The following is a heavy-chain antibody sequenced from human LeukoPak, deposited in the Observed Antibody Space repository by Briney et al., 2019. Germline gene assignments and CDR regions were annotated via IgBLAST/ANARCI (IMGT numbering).Heavy chain of an antibody. J-gene: IGHJ4*02. V-gene: IGHV4-34*01. Sequence: SETLSLTCAVYGGSFSGYYWSWIRQSPGKGLEWIGEINHSGSTNYNPSLKSRVTISVDTSKNQFSLKLSSVTAADTAVYYCVRDVGYSSSSGAFDYWGQGTLVTVSS. CDR3: VRDVGYSSSSGAFDY. D-gene: IGHD6-6*01. CDR1: GGSFSGYY. CDR2: INHSGST.